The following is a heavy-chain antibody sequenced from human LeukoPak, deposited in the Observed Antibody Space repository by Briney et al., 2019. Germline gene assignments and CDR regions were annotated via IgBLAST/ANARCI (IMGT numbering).Heavy chain of an antibody. J-gene: IGHJ4*02. Sequence: SETLSLTCTVSGGSVSNSLYYWSWIRQPPGKGLEWIGYIYYRGSTNYNPSLKSRVTISVDTSKNQFSLKLSSVTAADTAVYYCARLSGYSSGHYYSDYWGQGTLVTVSS. V-gene: IGHV4-61*01. CDR1: GGSVSNSLYY. D-gene: IGHD3-22*01. CDR2: IYYRGST. CDR3: ARLSGYSSGHYYSDY.